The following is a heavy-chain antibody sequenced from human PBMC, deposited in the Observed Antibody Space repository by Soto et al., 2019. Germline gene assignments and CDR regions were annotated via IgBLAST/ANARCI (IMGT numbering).Heavy chain of an antibody. J-gene: IGHJ5*02. CDR2: INPSGGST. V-gene: IGHV1-46*03. CDR3: AREKVDIVATISDWFDP. Sequence: ASVKVSCTASGYTFTSYYMHWVRQAPGQGLEWMGIINPSGGSTSYAQKFQGRVTMTRDTSTSTVYMELSSLRSEDTAVYYCAREKVDIVATISDWFDPWGQGTLVTVSS. CDR1: GYTFTSYY. D-gene: IGHD5-12*01.